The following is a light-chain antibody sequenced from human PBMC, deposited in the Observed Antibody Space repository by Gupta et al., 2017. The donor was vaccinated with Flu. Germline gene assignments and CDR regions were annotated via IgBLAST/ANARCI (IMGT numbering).Light chain of an antibody. CDR3: QVWDSSTGV. CDR2: KNS. J-gene: IGLJ3*02. Sequence: SPVNTAAITCSGVEWGDKFACWHQQKPDQSLRLVIYKNSNRPAATRERFSGSNSGTTATLTIRGTQARDEDDYYCQVWDSSTGVFGGGTKVTVL. V-gene: IGLV3-1*01. CDR1: EWGDKF.